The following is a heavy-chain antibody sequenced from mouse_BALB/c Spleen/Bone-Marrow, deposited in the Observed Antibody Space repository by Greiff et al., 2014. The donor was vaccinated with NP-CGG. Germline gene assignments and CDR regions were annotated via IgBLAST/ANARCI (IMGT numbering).Heavy chain of an antibody. Sequence: LQQSGGGLVKSGGSLKLSCAASGFTFSNYGMSWVRQTPEKRLEWVATISGGGSYTFYSDSVKGRFTISRDNAKNNLYLQLSSLSSEDTALYYCARHAYYDQTEVSFVYWGQGTLVTVSA. V-gene: IGHV5-9-2*01. D-gene: IGHD2-4*01. CDR2: ISGGGSYT. CDR1: GFTFSNYG. J-gene: IGHJ3*01. CDR3: ARHAYYDQTEVSFVY.